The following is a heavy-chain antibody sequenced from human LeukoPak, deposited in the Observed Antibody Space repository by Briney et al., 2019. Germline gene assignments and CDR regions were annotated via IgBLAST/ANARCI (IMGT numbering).Heavy chain of an antibody. CDR2: LSGGGDNT. CDR3: VKDGRSSSPF. CDR1: GFTFSNYV. J-gene: IGHJ4*02. D-gene: IGHD6-19*01. Sequence: GGSLGLACVASGFTFSNYVMSWVRQAPGKGLEWVSSLSGGGDNTFYADSAKGRFTISRDNSRNMVYLQMSSLRAEDTAVYYCVKDGRSSSPFWGLGTLVTVSS. V-gene: IGHV3-23*01.